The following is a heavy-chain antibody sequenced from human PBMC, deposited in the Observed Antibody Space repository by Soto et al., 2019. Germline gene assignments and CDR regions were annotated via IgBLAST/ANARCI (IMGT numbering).Heavy chain of an antibody. CDR3: ATSFGSGSRAFDY. J-gene: IGHJ4*02. V-gene: IGHV1-69*02. D-gene: IGHD3-10*01. CDR2: FNPVLSFS. Sequence: QVQLVQSGAEVKKPGSSVKVSCKASGDTFNFYTINWVRQAPGLGLEWMGRFNPVLSFSNSALKFQGRVTLPAEKSTSTAYMVLSSLRSEDTAIYYCATSFGSGSRAFDYWGQGALVTVSS. CDR1: GDTFNFYT.